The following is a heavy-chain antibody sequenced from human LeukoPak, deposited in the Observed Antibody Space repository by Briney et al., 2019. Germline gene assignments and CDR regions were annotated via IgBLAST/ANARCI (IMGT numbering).Heavy chain of an antibody. D-gene: IGHD6-13*01. CDR1: GFTVSSNY. J-gene: IGHJ3*02. V-gene: IGHV3-53*01. CDR2: IYSGGST. Sequence: GGSLRLSCAASGFTVSSNYMSWVRQAPGKGLEWVAVIYSGGSTYYADSVKGRFTISRDNSKNTLYLQMNSLRAEDTAVYYCARSIAAAGVDAFDIWGQGTMVTVSS. CDR3: ARSIAAAGVDAFDI.